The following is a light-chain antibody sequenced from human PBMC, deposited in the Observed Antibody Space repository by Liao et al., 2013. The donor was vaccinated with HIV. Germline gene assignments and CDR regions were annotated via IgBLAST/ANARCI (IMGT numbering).Light chain of an antibody. CDR2: QDT. CDR3: QTWDFSTSFV. Sequence: SYELTQPPSVSVSPGQTASITCSGDKLGNKYVCWYQQKPGQSPVVVIYQDTKRPSGIPERFSGSNSGNTATLTISGTQTMDEADYYCQTWDFSTSFVFGTGTXVTVL. V-gene: IGLV3-1*01. CDR1: KLGNKY. J-gene: IGLJ1*01.